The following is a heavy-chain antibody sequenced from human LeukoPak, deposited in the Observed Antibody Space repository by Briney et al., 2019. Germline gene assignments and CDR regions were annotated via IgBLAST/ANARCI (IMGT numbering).Heavy chain of an antibody. CDR3: AKCPTTLLLRTFDY. V-gene: IGHV3-23*01. J-gene: IGHJ4*02. CDR2: ISGSGGST. Sequence: GGSLRLSCAASGFTFSNYAMSWVRQAPGKGLEWVSGISGSGGSTYYADSVKGRFTISRDNSKNTLYLQMNSLRAEDTAVYYCAKCPTTLLLRTFDYWGQGTLVTVSS. CDR1: GFTFSNYA. D-gene: IGHD2-15*01.